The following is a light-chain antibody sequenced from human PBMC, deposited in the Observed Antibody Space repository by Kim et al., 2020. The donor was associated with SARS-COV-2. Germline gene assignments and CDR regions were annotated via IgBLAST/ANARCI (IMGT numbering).Light chain of an antibody. CDR2: DVS. CDR1: SSDVGGYNY. Sequence: QSALTQPASVSGSPGQSITISYTGTSSDVGGYNYVSWHQQHPGKAPKLMIYDVSNRPSGVSNRFSGSKSGNTASLTISGLQAEDEADYYCSSYTSSSTVVFGGGTQLTVL. CDR3: SSYTSSSTVV. V-gene: IGLV2-14*03. J-gene: IGLJ2*01.